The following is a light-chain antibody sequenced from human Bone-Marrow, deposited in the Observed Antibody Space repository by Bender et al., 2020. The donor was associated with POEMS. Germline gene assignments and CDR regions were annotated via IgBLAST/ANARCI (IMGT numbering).Light chain of an antibody. Sequence: SYVLTQPPSVSVAPGQTARITCGGDNIGGESVHWYQQKQGQAPVLVVYDSSDRPSGIPERFSGSNSGNTATLTIDRAEAGDEADFYCQVWDDRSDHWLFGGGTKLTVL. CDR1: NIGGES. CDR2: DSS. V-gene: IGLV3-21*02. CDR3: QVWDDRSDHWL. J-gene: IGLJ3*02.